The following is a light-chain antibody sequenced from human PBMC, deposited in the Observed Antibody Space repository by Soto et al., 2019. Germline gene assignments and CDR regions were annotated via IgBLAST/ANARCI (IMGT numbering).Light chain of an antibody. J-gene: IGKJ2*01. CDR2: GAS. V-gene: IGKV3-15*01. Sequence: EIVMTQSPATLSVSPGERVTLSCRASQSVGNNLAWYQQKTGQVPRLLIHGASTRATGIPARFSGSGSGTEFTLSISSLEAEDFAVYYCQHRDNWSYIFGQGTKLEMK. CDR1: QSVGNN. CDR3: QHRDNWSYI.